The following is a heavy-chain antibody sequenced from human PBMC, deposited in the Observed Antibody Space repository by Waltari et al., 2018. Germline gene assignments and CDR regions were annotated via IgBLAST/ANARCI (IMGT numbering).Heavy chain of an antibody. Sequence: QVQLVESGGGVVQPGRSLRLSCAASGFTFSSYAMHWVRQAPGKGLGWVAVISYDGSNKYYADSVKGRFTISRDNAKNTLYLQMNSLRAEDTAVYYCAREYCSSTSCYTGEYFQHWGQGTLVTVSS. D-gene: IGHD2-2*02. CDR2: ISYDGSNK. CDR1: GFTFSSYA. CDR3: AREYCSSTSCYTGEYFQH. V-gene: IGHV3-30*01. J-gene: IGHJ1*01.